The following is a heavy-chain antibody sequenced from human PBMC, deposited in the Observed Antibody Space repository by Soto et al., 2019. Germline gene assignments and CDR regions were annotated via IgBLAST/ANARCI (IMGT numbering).Heavy chain of an antibody. CDR1: DFTLNAAW. J-gene: IGHJ4*02. V-gene: IGHV3-15*07. Sequence: PGGSLRLACAASDFTLNAAWVNWVRQPPGMGLEWVGRIKSKADGGTTDYAAPVKGRLTISRDDSKNTVSLQMNSLTTEDTAMYYCATGGYYFDYWGQGTLVTVSS. D-gene: IGHD3-10*01. CDR3: ATGGYYFDY. CDR2: IKSKADGGTT.